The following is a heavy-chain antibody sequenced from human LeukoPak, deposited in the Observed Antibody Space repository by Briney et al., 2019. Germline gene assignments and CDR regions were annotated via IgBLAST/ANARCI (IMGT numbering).Heavy chain of an antibody. CDR1: GVTVSTNY. CDR2: IYSGGNT. D-gene: IGHD6-19*01. J-gene: IGHJ4*02. V-gene: IGHV3-53*01. Sequence: GGSLRLSCTASGVTVSTNYMSWVRQAPGQGLEWVSIIYSGGNTFYADSVKGRFIISRDSSKNTLPLQMNSLRVEDTAVYYCARDGSSGWYPHWGQGTLVTVSS. CDR3: ARDGSSGWYPH.